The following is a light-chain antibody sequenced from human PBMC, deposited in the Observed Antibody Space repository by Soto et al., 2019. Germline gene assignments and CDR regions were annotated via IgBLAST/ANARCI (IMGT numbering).Light chain of an antibody. V-gene: IGLV2-14*01. Sequence: QSVLTQPASVSGSPGQSITISCAGTSSDVGGYKYVSWYQQHPGKVPKLMIYEVSNRPSGVSNRFSGSKSANTASLTISGLQAEDEADYYCSSYTSSNTLVFGTGTKLTV. CDR3: SSYTSSNTLV. J-gene: IGLJ1*01. CDR1: SSDVGGYKY. CDR2: EVS.